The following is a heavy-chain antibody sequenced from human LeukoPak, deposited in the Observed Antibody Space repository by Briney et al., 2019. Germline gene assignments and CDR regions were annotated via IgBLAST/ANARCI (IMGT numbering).Heavy chain of an antibody. V-gene: IGHV4-59*10. CDR1: GGSFSGDY. J-gene: IGHJ4*02. CDR2: IYTSGST. D-gene: IGHD6-13*01. Sequence: SETLSLTCAVYGGSFSGDYWSWIRQPAGRGLEWIGRIYTSGSTNYNPSLKSRVTISVDTSKNQFSLKLSSVTAADTAVYYCASHTAAGGKRMIDYWGQGTLVTVSS. CDR3: ASHTAAGGKRMIDY.